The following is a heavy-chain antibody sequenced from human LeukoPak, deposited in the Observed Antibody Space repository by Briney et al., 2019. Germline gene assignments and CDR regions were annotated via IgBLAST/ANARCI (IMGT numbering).Heavy chain of an antibody. D-gene: IGHD3-16*01. J-gene: IGHJ3*02. V-gene: IGHV5-51*01. CDR2: IYPGDSDT. CDR3: ARDMLHDDAFDI. Sequence: GESLKISCKGSGSSFTSYWIGWARQMPGKGLEWMGIIYPGDSDTRYSSPFQGQVTISADKSISTAYLQWSSLKASDTAIYYCARDMLHDDAFDIWGQGTMVTVSS. CDR1: GSSFTSYW.